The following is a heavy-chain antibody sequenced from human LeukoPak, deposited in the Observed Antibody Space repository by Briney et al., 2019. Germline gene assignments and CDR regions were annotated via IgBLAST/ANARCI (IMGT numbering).Heavy chain of an antibody. J-gene: IGHJ4*02. Sequence: GGSLRLSCAASGFTVSSNYMSWVRQAPGKGLEWVSVIYSGGSTYYADSVKGRFTISTDNSKNTLYLQMNSLRAEDTAVYYCAREDGGSGSLDYWGQGTLVTVSS. V-gene: IGHV3-53*01. CDR2: IYSGGST. CDR1: GFTVSSNY. CDR3: AREDGGSGSLDY. D-gene: IGHD3-10*01.